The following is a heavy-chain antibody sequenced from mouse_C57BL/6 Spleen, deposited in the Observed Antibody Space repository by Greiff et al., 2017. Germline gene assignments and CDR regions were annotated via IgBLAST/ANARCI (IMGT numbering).Heavy chain of an antibody. D-gene: IGHD1-1*01. Sequence: QVQLQESGPGLVAPSQSLSITCTVSGFSLTSYAISWVRQPPGKGLEWLGVIWTGGGTNYNSALKSRLSISKDNSKSQVFLKMNSLQTDDTARYYCARSEPESYGRSFYFDYWGQGTTLTVSS. V-gene: IGHV2-9-1*01. J-gene: IGHJ2*01. CDR3: ARSEPESYGRSFYFDY. CDR1: GFSLTSYA. CDR2: IWTGGGT.